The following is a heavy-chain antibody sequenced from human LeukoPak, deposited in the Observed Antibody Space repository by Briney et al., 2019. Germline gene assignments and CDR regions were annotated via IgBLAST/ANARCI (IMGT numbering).Heavy chain of an antibody. CDR1: GFTASSNY. CDR3: ARDRDSSDWSFDY. J-gene: IGHJ4*02. V-gene: IGHV3-66*01. CDR2: IYSGGST. Sequence: GGSLRLSCAASGFTASSNYMSWVRPAPGKGLEWVSVIYSGGSTYYADSVKGRFTISRDNSKNTLYLQMNSLRAEDTSVYYCARDRDSSDWSFDYWGQGTLVTVSS. D-gene: IGHD6-19*01.